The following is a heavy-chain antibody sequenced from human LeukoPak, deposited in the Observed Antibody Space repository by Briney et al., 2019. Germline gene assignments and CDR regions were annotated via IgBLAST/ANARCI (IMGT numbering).Heavy chain of an antibody. Sequence: GGSLRLSCAASGFTVSSNYMSWVRQAPGKGLEWVSVIYSGGSTYYADSVKGRFTISRDNSKNTLYLQMNSLRAEDTAVYYCAKENWRWQWLATRGVLRAFDIWGQGAMVTVSS. CDR1: GFTVSSNY. J-gene: IGHJ3*02. CDR3: AKENWRWQWLATRGVLRAFDI. D-gene: IGHD6-19*01. CDR2: IYSGGST. V-gene: IGHV3-53*01.